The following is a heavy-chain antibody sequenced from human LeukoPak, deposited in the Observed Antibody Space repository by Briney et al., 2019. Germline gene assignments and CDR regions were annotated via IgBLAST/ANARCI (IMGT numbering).Heavy chain of an antibody. Sequence: GGSLRLSCAASEFTFSSYGMHWVRQAPGKGLEWVAVISYDGSNKYYADSVKGRFTISRDNSKNTLYLQMNSLRAEDTAVYYCAKMGILRYFDWFRDDAFDIWGQGTMVTVSS. CDR3: AKMGILRYFDWFRDDAFDI. J-gene: IGHJ3*02. D-gene: IGHD3-9*01. CDR2: ISYDGSNK. CDR1: EFTFSSYG. V-gene: IGHV3-30*18.